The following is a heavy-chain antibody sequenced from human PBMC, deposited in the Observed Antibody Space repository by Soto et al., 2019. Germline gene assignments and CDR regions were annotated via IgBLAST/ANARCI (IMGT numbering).Heavy chain of an antibody. D-gene: IGHD6-13*01. CDR3: ARGLFSSESVFDY. J-gene: IGHJ4*02. CDR2: IWYDGSNK. CDR1: GFTFSSYG. V-gene: IGHV3-33*01. Sequence: PGGSLRLSCAASGFTFSSYGMHWVRQAPGKGLEWVAVIWYDGSNKYYADSVKGRFTISRDNSKNTLYLQMNSLRAEDTAVYYCARGLFSSESVFDYWGQGILVTVSS.